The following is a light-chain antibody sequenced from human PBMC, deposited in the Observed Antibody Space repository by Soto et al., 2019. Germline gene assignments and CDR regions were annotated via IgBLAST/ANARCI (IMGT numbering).Light chain of an antibody. J-gene: IGLJ1*01. V-gene: IGLV2-23*01. CDR1: SSDVGSYNR. Sequence: QSALTQPASVSGSPGQSITISCTGTSSDVGSYNRVSWYQQHPGKAPKLMIYEGTKRPSGVSTRFSGSKSGNTASLTISGLLDEDEGDYYCCSYTTTYTYVFGTGTKVTVL. CDR3: CSYTTTYTYV. CDR2: EGT.